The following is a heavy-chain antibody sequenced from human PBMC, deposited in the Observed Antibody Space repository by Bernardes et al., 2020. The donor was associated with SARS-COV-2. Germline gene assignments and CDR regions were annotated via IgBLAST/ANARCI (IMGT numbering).Heavy chain of an antibody. D-gene: IGHD2-2*02. CDR1: GYAFTGYY. Sequence: ASVKVSCKASGYAFTGYYIHWVRQAPGQGLEWMGWINPNSGVTNYAQKFQGRVTMTSDTSITTAYMELSRLRSDDTAVYYCARDSRDTSIDFDCWGQGTLVTVSS. J-gene: IGHJ4*02. CDR2: INPNSGVT. CDR3: ARDSRDTSIDFDC. V-gene: IGHV1-2*02.